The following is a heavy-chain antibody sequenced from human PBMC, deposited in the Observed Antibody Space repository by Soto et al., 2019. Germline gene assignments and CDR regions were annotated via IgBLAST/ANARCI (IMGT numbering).Heavy chain of an antibody. D-gene: IGHD2-8*02. Sequence: PSETLSLTCTVSGGSISSGDYYWSWIRQPPGKGLEWIGEINHSGSTNYNPSLKSRVTISVDTSKNQFSLKLTSVTAVDTAVYYCARDKITGLFDYWGQGTLVTVSS. CDR3: ARDKITGLFDY. J-gene: IGHJ4*02. CDR1: GGSISSGDYY. V-gene: IGHV4-30-4*01. CDR2: INHSGST.